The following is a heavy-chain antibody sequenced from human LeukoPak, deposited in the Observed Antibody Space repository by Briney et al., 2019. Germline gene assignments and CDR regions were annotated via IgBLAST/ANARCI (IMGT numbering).Heavy chain of an antibody. Sequence: GGSLRLSCAASGFTFSSYWMSWVRQAPGKGLEWVANIKQDGSEKYYVDSVKGRFTISRDNAKNSLYLQMNSLRAEDTAVYYCAREDIVVVPAATLNDAFDIWGQGTMVTVSS. CDR2: IKQDGSEK. V-gene: IGHV3-7*01. CDR1: GFTFSSYW. D-gene: IGHD2-2*01. CDR3: AREDIVVVPAATLNDAFDI. J-gene: IGHJ3*02.